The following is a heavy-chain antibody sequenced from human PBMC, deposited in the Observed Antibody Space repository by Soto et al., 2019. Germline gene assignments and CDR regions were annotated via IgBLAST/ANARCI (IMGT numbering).Heavy chain of an antibody. D-gene: IGHD2-15*01. CDR2: ISANNGNT. Sequence: QVQLVQSGAEVKKPGASVKVSCKASDYTFTSYGISWVRQAPGQGLEWMGWISANNGNTKYAQNFQGRVTMTTDTSTSTAYMELRSLRSEDTAVYYCARAYSPGLFDPWGQGTLVTVSS. V-gene: IGHV1-18*01. CDR1: DYTFTSYG. J-gene: IGHJ5*02. CDR3: ARAYSPGLFDP.